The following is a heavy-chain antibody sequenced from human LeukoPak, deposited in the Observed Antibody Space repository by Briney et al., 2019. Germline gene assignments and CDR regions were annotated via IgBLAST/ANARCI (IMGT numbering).Heavy chain of an antibody. CDR1: GFTFSSYG. CDR3: ATAGGYSYGLHGYFDL. J-gene: IGHJ2*01. V-gene: IGHV3-33*01. D-gene: IGHD5-18*01. Sequence: PGGSLRLSCAASGFTFSSYGMHWVRQAPGKGLEWVAVIWYDGSNKYYADSVKGRFTISRDNSKNTLYLQMNSLRAEDTAVYYCATAGGYSYGLHGYFDLWGRGTPVACSS. CDR2: IWYDGSNK.